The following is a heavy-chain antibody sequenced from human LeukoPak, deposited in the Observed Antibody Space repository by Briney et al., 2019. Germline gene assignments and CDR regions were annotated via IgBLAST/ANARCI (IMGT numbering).Heavy chain of an antibody. V-gene: IGHV1-18*01. CDR2: ISACNGNT. J-gene: IGHJ3*02. D-gene: IGHD2-15*01. CDR3: ARTPYCSGGSCYSSAFDI. CDR1: GYTFTSYG. Sequence: GASVKVSCKASGYTFTSYGISWVRQAPGQGLEWMGWISACNGNTNYAQKLQGRVTMTTDTSTSTAYMELRSLRSDDTAVYHCARTPYCSGGSCYSSAFDIWGQGTMVIVSS.